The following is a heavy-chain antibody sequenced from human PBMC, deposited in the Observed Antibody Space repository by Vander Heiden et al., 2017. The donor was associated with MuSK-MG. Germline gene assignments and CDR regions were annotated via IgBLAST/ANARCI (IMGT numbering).Heavy chain of an antibody. V-gene: IGHV3-11*01. J-gene: IGHJ6*03. CDR1: GFTFSASS. CDR3: ARGEYYDFWSGVWNYMDV. D-gene: IGHD3-3*01. Sequence: QVQLVESGGGLVKPGGSLRLLSAASGFTFSASSMSWVRQAPGKGLEWVSYISSSGSTIYYADSVKGRFTISRENAKNSLDLQMNSLGAEETAVYYCARGEYYDFWSGVWNYMDVWGKGTTVTVSS. CDR2: ISSSGSTI.